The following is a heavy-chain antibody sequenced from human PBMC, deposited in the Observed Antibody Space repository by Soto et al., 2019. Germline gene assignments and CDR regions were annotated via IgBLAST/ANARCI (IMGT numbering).Heavy chain of an antibody. V-gene: IGHV4-59*08. CDR1: GVSISSSS. Sequence: SETLSLTCTVSGVSISSSSWSWIRQPPGKGLEWIGYIYYSGSTNYNPSLKSRVTISVDTSKNQFSLKLSSVTAADTAVYYCARHHDSWGQGTLVTVSS. J-gene: IGHJ4*02. CDR3: ARHHDS. CDR2: IYYSGST.